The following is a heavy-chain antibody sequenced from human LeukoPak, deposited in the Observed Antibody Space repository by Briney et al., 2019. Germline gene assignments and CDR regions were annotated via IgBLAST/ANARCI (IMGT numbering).Heavy chain of an antibody. CDR3: ARSRGIVVPAAMFDY. V-gene: IGHV3-33*01. CDR1: GFTFSSYG. D-gene: IGHD2-2*01. CDR2: IWYDRSNK. J-gene: IGHJ4*02. Sequence: GRSLRLSCAASGFTFSSYGMHWVRQAPGKGLEWVAVIWYDRSNKYYADSVKGRFTISRDNSKNTLYLQMNSLRAEDTAVYYCARSRGIVVPAAMFDYWGQGTLVTVSS.